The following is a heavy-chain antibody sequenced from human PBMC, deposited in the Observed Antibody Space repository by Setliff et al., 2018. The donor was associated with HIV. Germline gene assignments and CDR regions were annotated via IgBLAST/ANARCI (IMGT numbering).Heavy chain of an antibody. CDR3: ARDFPLVRGVITHYYYYGMDV. D-gene: IGHD3-10*01. CDR2: IDTSGST. Sequence: SETLSLTCTVSGASISSGNYFWTWIRQPAGKGLEWIGRIDTSGSTNYNPSLKSRVTSSVDTSKNQFSLKLSSVTAADTAVYYCARDFPLVRGVITHYYYYGMDVWGQGTTGTVS. J-gene: IGHJ6*02. CDR1: GASISSGNYF. V-gene: IGHV4-61*02.